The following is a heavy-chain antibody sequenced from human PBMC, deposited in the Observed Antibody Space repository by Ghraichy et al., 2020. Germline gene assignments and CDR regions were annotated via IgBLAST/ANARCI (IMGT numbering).Heavy chain of an antibody. CDR1: GFTFSSYS. V-gene: IGHV3-21*01. Sequence: GGSLRLSCAASGFTFSSYSMNWVRQAPGKGLEWVSSISSSSSYIYYADSVKGRFTISRDNAKNSLYLQMNSLRAEDTAVYYCARPYYDILTGYWYYFDYWGQGTLVTVSS. J-gene: IGHJ4*02. CDR3: ARPYYDILTGYWYYFDY. CDR2: ISSSSSYI. D-gene: IGHD3-9*01.